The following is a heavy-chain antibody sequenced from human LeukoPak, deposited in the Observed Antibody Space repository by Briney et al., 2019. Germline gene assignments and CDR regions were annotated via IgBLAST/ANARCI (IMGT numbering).Heavy chain of an antibody. J-gene: IGHJ4*02. Sequence: PSETLSLTCTVSGGSISSYYWSWIRQPAGKGLEWIGRIYTSGSTNYNPSLKSRVTMSVDTSKNQFSLKLSSVTAADTAVYYCAREVNKQWLVLDYFDHWGQGTLVTVSS. CDR2: IYTSGST. CDR1: GGSISSYY. CDR3: AREVNKQWLVLDYFDH. V-gene: IGHV4-4*07. D-gene: IGHD6-19*01.